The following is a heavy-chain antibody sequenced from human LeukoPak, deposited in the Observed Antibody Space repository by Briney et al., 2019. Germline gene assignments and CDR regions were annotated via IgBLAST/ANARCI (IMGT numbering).Heavy chain of an antibody. Sequence: GGSLRLSCAASGFTFSSYAMTWVRQAPGKGLEWVSGISVAAGSTYYADSVKGRFTIFRDNAKNTLYLQMNSLRAEDTAVYYCARGARYYYMDVWGKGTTVTVSS. J-gene: IGHJ6*03. CDR3: ARGARYYYMDV. CDR1: GFTFSSYA. CDR2: ISVAAGST. V-gene: IGHV3-23*01.